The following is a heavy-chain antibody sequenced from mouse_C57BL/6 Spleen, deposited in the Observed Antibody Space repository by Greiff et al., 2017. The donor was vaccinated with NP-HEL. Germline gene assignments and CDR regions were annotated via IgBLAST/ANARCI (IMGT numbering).Heavy chain of an antibody. J-gene: IGHJ4*01. V-gene: IGHV1-15*01. CDR1: GYTFTDYE. D-gene: IGHD1-1*01. CDR2: IDPETGGT. Sequence: QVQLKESGAELVRPGASVTLSCKASGYTFTDYEMHWVKQTPVHGLEWIGAIDPETGGTAYNQKFKGKAILTADKSSSTAYMELRSLTSEDSAVYYCTRRGIYYYGSSYDYAMDYWGQGTSVTVSS. CDR3: TRRGIYYYGSSYDYAMDY.